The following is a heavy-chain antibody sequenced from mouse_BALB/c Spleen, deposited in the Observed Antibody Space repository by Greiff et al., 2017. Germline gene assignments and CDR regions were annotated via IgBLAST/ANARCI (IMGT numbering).Heavy chain of an antibody. CDR2: ISYSGST. CDR3: ARFETARATSGYYYAMDY. J-gene: IGHJ4*01. V-gene: IGHV3-2*02. Sequence: EVQLVESGPGLVKPSQSLSLSCTVTGYSITSDYAWNWIRQLPGNKLEWMGYISYSGSTSYNPSFKSRISITRDTSKNQFFLQLNSVTTEDTATYCCARFETARATSGYYYAMDYWGQGTSVTVSS. D-gene: IGHD3-2*01. CDR1: GYSITSDYA.